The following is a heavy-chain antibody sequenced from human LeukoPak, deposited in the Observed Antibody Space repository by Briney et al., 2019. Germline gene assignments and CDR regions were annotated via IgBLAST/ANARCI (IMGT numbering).Heavy chain of an antibody. CDR3: AKTYYYDSSGSSFDY. J-gene: IGHJ4*02. CDR1: GGSISSRTYF. V-gene: IGHV4-39*01. CDR2: GST. Sequence: SETLSLTCTVSGGSISSRTYFWGWIRQPPGKGLEWIGRGSTYHNPSLKSRVTISVDTSKNQFSLKLNSVTAADTAVYYCAKTYYYDSSGSSFDYWGQGALVTVSS. D-gene: IGHD3-22*01.